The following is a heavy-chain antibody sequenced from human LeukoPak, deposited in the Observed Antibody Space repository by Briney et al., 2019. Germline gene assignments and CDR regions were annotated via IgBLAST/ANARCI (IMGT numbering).Heavy chain of an antibody. CDR1: GGSITSYY. J-gene: IGHJ4*02. CDR3: ARGYSYGYSSLWDY. V-gene: IGHV4-59*01. Sequence: SETLSLTCTVSGGSITSYYWSWIRQPPGKGLEWIGYIYDSGSTNYNPSLKSRVTISVDTSKNQFSLKLSSVTAADTAVYYCARGYSYGYSSLWDYWGQGTLVTVSS. D-gene: IGHD5-18*01. CDR2: IYDSGST.